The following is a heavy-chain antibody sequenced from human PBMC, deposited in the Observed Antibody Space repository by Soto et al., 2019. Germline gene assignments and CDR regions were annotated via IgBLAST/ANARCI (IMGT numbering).Heavy chain of an antibody. D-gene: IGHD2-2*01. CDR3: ARLGFYYQSLDP. J-gene: IGHJ5*02. CDR2: ISYSGST. CDR1: GGSISSYY. Sequence: SETLSLTCTVSGGSISSYYWSWIRQPPGKGLEWIGYISYSGSTNYNSSLKSRVTISVDTSKNQFSLTLSSVTASDTAVYYCARLGFYYQSLDPWGHGTLVTVSS. V-gene: IGHV4-59*08.